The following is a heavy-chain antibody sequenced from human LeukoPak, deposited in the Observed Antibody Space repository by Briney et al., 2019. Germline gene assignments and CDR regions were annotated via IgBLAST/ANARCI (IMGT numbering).Heavy chain of an antibody. CDR2: ISSSSSYI. D-gene: IGHD4-17*01. J-gene: IGHJ4*02. CDR3: ARGHTAVTRHFDF. CDR1: GFTFSSYS. V-gene: IGHV3-21*01. Sequence: GGSLRLSCAASGFTFSSYSMNWVRQAPGKGLEWVSSISSSSSYIYYADSVKGRFTISRDNAENLLYLDMNSLRAEDTAVYYCARGHTAVTRHFDFWGQGTLVTVSS.